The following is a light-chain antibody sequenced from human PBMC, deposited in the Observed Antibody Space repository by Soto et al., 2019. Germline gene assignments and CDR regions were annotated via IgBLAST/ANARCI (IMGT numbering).Light chain of an antibody. CDR2: DAF. Sequence: EKVMTQSPATLSVYPGERATLSCRASENIKNRLAWYQQKPGQGPRLLIYDAFTRATDIPARFSGSASGTEFTLTISSLQSEDSAFYYCQQYDDWPLTLGGGTKVDIK. CDR3: QQYDDWPLT. J-gene: IGKJ4*01. V-gene: IGKV3-15*01. CDR1: ENIKNR.